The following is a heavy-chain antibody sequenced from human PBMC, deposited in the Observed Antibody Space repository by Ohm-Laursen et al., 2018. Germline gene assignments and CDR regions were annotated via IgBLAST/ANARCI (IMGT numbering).Heavy chain of an antibody. Sequence: GASVKVSCKASGGTFSSYGISWVRQAPAQGLEWMGGITPMFGTSKSAQKFQGRVTITADESTSTAYMELSSLRSEDTAVYYCAGWDYYDTGGYYYFEYWGRGTLVTVSS. CDR3: AGWDYYDTGGYYYFEY. CDR2: ITPMFGTS. CDR1: GGTFSSYG. D-gene: IGHD3-22*01. V-gene: IGHV1-69*13. J-gene: IGHJ4*02.